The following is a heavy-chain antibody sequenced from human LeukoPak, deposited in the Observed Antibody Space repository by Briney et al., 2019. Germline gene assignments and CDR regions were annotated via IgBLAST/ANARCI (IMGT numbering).Heavy chain of an antibody. CDR2: IYPGDSDT. D-gene: IGHD3-10*01. CDR1: GYSFTSYW. V-gene: IGHV5-51*01. Sequence: GESLKISCKGSGYSFTSYWIGWVRQMPGKGLEWVGIIYPGDSDTRYSPSFQGQVTISADKSISTAYLQWNSLKASDTAMYYCARPSYYYGSGSFPFDYWGQGTLVTVSS. J-gene: IGHJ4*02. CDR3: ARPSYYYGSGSFPFDY.